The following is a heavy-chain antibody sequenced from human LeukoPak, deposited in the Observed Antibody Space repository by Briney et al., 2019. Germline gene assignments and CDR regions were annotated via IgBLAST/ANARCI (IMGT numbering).Heavy chain of an antibody. Sequence: PGGSLRLSCAASGFTFTSYWMTWVRRAPGKGLEWVANIREDGSERYYVASVKGRFTVSRDNAKKSLSLQVNSLRVEDTAVYYCARLNYDFWSGIWEGYYMDVWGKGTTVTVSS. CDR1: GFTFTSYW. D-gene: IGHD3-3*01. V-gene: IGHV3-7*01. J-gene: IGHJ6*03. CDR2: IREDGSER. CDR3: ARLNYDFWSGIWEGYYMDV.